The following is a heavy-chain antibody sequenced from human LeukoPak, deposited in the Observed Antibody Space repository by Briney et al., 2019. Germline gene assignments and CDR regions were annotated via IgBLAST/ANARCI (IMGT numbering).Heavy chain of an antibody. D-gene: IGHD3-10*01. CDR1: GFTFSSFE. V-gene: IGHV3-48*03. CDR3: AREYPDDGDGWGY. CDR2: ISGSATAI. J-gene: IGHJ4*02. Sequence: GGSLRLSCAASGFTFSSFEMNWVRQAPGKGLEWMSYISGSATAISYADSVRGRFTISRDNAKNSLYLQMNSLRAEDSAVYYCAREYPDDGDGWGYWGQGSLVTVSS.